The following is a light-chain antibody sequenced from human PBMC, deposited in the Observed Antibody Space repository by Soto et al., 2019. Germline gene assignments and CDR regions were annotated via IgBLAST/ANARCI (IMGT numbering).Light chain of an antibody. Sequence: EIVLTQSPGTLPLSPGERATLSCRASQSVSNNYLAWYQQKPGQATRLLLYGASNRATGIPDRFSGSGSGTDFTLTISRLEPEDFAVYYCQQYGSSGTFGQGT. CDR3: QQYGSSGT. V-gene: IGKV3-20*01. J-gene: IGKJ1*01. CDR1: QSVSNNY. CDR2: GAS.